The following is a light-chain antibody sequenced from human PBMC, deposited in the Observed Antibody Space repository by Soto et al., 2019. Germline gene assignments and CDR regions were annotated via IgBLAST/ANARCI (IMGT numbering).Light chain of an antibody. CDR3: QQSDSTPYT. V-gene: IGKV1-39*01. J-gene: IGKJ2*01. CDR2: DAS. Sequence: DIQMTQSPSSLSASVGDRVTITCRASQTISTYLNWYQQKPGKVPRLLIYDASSLLSGVPSRFSGSGSGTDFTLTIASLQPEDFSTYYCQQSDSTPYTFGQGTKVEI. CDR1: QTISTY.